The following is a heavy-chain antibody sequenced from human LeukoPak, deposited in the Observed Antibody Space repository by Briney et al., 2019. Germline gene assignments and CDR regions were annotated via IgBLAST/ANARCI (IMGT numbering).Heavy chain of an antibody. CDR3: AKDGYCSGGSCFTHAFDI. J-gene: IGHJ3*02. Sequence: GGSLRLSCAASGFTFDDYAMHWVRQAPGKGLEWVSLISGDGGSTYYADSVKGRFTISRDNSKNSLYLQMNSLRTEDTALYYCAKDGYCSGGSCFTHAFDIWSQGTMVTVSS. CDR2: ISGDGGST. D-gene: IGHD2-15*01. V-gene: IGHV3-43*02. CDR1: GFTFDDYA.